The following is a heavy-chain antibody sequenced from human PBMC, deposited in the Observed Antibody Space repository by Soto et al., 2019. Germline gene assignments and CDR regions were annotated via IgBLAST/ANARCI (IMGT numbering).Heavy chain of an antibody. V-gene: IGHV1-18*01. CDR3: ARGRITTSSIFDY. J-gene: IGHJ4*02. CDR2: ISGYNGDT. D-gene: IGHD6-6*01. Sequence: ASVKVSCKASGYTFISYAISWVRQAPGQGLEWMGWISGYNGDTNYAQKFQGRVSMTTDISTSTAYMDLRSLRSDDTAVYYCARGRITTSSIFDYWGQGTLVTVSS. CDR1: GYTFISYA.